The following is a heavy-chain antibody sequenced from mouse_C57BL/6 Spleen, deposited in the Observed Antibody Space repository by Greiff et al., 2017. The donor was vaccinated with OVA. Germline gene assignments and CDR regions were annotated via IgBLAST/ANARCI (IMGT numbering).Heavy chain of an antibody. V-gene: IGHV3-6*01. CDR1: GYSITSGYY. CDR2: ISYDGSN. Sequence: EVQRVESGPGLVKPSQSLSLTCSVTGYSITSGYYWNWIRQFPGNKLEWMGYISYDGSNNYNPSLKNRISITRDTSKNQFFLKLNSVTTEDTATYYCARDQDSNYFDYWGQGTTLTVSS. J-gene: IGHJ2*01. D-gene: IGHD2-5*01. CDR3: ARDQDSNYFDY.